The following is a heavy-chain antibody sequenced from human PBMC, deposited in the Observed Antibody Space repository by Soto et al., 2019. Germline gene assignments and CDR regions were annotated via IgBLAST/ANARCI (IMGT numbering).Heavy chain of an antibody. CDR2: VYYTGST. J-gene: IGHJ4*02. V-gene: IGHV4-59*01. CDR1: GGSISGSY. D-gene: IGHD6-19*01. Sequence: SETLSLTCTVSGGSISGSYWSWIRQSPGKGLEWLGYVYYTGSTNYSPSLRSRVSISVDTSKNEFSLRLSSVTAADTAVYFCARSVAVPGAHIDYWGQGTQVTVSS. CDR3: ARSVAVPGAHIDY.